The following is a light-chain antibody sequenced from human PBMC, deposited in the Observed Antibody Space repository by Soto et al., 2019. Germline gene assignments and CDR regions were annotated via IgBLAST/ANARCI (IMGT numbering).Light chain of an antibody. CDR1: QSINNK. J-gene: IGKJ2*01. CDR2: SAS. V-gene: IGKV3D-15*01. CDR3: QQYFNLYT. Sequence: EIVMTQSPATLSVSPGERATLSCRASQSINNKLAWYQQKPGQAPRLLIYSASTRATGIPDRFSGSGSGTEFTLTISSLQSEDFAVYYCQQYFNLYTFGQGTKLEIK.